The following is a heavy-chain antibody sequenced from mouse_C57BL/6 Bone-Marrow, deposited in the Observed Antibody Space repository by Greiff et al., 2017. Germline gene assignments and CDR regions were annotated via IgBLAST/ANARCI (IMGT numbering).Heavy chain of an antibody. CDR3: ARIVYSNYAMDY. J-gene: IGHJ4*01. D-gene: IGHD2-5*01. CDR2: SWWGDDK. Sequence: QVQLKESGPGILPPSQTLSLTCSFSGFSLSSFGVGVGWHRQPSGKGLEWLAHSWWGDDKYYNPAQKSRLTISKDTSKNNVHLEIANVDTADTGTYYCARIVYSNYAMDYWGRGTSVTVSS. CDR1: GFSLSSFGVG. V-gene: IGHV8-8*01.